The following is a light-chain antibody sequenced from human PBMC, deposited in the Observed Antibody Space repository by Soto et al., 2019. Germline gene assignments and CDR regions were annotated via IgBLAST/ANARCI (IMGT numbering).Light chain of an antibody. CDR3: HQYNKWPLT. J-gene: IGKJ4*01. CDR2: HAS. V-gene: IGKV3-15*01. Sequence: EIVMTQSPATLSVSPGERATLSCRASQSVSSNLAWYQQKPGQAPRLLIYHASTRATGIPARFSGSGSGTEFTLTISSLQSEDFAVYNCHQYNKWPLTFGGGTKVEIK. CDR1: QSVSSN.